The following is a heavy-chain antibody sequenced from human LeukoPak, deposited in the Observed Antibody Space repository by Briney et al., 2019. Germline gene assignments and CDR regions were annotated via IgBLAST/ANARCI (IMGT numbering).Heavy chain of an antibody. Sequence: SQTLSLTCAISGDSVSRNSATWNWIRQSPSRGLEWLGRTYYTSKWYNDYAVSVKSRITINPDTSKNQFSLQPNSVTPEDTAVYYCARVSSPWSPRDAFDIWGQGTMVTVSS. CDR1: GDSVSRNSAT. D-gene: IGHD1-26*01. CDR2: TYYTSKWYN. J-gene: IGHJ3*02. CDR3: ARVSSPWSPRDAFDI. V-gene: IGHV6-1*01.